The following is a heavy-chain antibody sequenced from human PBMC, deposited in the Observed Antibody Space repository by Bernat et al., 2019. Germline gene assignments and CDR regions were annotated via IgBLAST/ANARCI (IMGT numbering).Heavy chain of an antibody. V-gene: IGHV3-53*04. CDR2: IYSGGST. Sequence: EVQLVESGGGLVQPGGSLRLSCAASGFTVSSNYMSWVRQAPGKGLEWVSVIYSGGSTYYADSVKGRFTISRHNSKNTLYLQMNSLRAEDTAVYYCAFRGDVVIVPAAMQFDYWGQGTLVTVSS. CDR3: AFRGDVVIVPAAMQFDY. CDR1: GFTVSSNY. D-gene: IGHD2-2*01. J-gene: IGHJ4*02.